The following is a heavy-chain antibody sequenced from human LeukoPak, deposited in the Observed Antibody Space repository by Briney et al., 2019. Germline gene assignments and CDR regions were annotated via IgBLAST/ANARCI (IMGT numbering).Heavy chain of an antibody. CDR1: GGSISRSSYY. V-gene: IGHV4-39*01. CDR2: IYASGST. CDR3: ARIDYYGSGSYYRIDY. D-gene: IGHD3-10*01. Sequence: PSETLSLTCTVSGGSISRSSYYWGWIRQPPGKALEWIRSIYASGSTFYNTHLKSRVTVSVDTHKNQLSLKLNSVTAADTAVYYCARIDYYGSGSYYRIDYWGQGTLVTVSS. J-gene: IGHJ4*02.